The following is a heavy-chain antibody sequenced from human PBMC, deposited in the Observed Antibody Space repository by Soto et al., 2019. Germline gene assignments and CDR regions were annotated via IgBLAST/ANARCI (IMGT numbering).Heavy chain of an antibody. J-gene: IGHJ6*02. D-gene: IGHD3-3*01. CDR1: GGSISSYY. CDR2: IYYSGST. Sequence: PSETLSLTCTVSGGSISSYYWSWIRQPPGKGLEWIGYIYYSGSTNYNPSLKSRVTISVDTSKNQFSLKLSSVTAADTAVYYCARGALVLRFLEWLLAPGMDVWGQGTTVTVSS. CDR3: ARGALVLRFLEWLLAPGMDV. V-gene: IGHV4-59*12.